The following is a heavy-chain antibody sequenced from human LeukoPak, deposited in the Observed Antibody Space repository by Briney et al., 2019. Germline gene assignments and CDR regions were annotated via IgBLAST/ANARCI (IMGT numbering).Heavy chain of an antibody. J-gene: IGHJ4*02. Sequence: PGGSLRLSCAASGFTFSSYGMSWVRQAPGKGLEWVSAISGSGGSTYYADSVKGRFTISRDNSKNTLYLQMNSLRAEDTAVYYCAKDLEDIVVVVAAKGDLGFDYWGQGTLVTVSS. CDR3: AKDLEDIVVVVAAKGDLGFDY. CDR2: ISGSGGST. V-gene: IGHV3-23*01. CDR1: GFTFSSYG. D-gene: IGHD2-15*01.